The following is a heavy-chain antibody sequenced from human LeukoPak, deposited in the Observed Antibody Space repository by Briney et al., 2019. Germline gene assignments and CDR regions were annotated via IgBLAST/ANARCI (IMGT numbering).Heavy chain of an antibody. CDR3: ARGKKDCSSTSCFYYYGMDV. CDR2: ISSSGSTI. D-gene: IGHD2-2*01. J-gene: IGHJ6*04. V-gene: IGHV3-11*01. CDR1: GFTFSDYY. Sequence: GGSLRLSCAASGFTFSDYYMNWIRQAPGKGLEWVSYISSSGSTIYYADSVKGRFTISRDNAKNSLYLQMNSLSAEDTAVYYCARGKKDCSSTSCFYYYGMDVWGXGTTVTVSS.